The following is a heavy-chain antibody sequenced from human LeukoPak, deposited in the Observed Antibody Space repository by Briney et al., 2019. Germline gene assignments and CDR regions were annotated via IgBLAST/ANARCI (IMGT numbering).Heavy chain of an antibody. Sequence: GGSLRLSCAASGFTVSSNYMSWVRQAPGKGLEWVSVIYSGGSTYYADSVKGRFTISRDNSKNTLYLQMNGLRAEDTAVYYCARVISSGYPYYYYYYMDVWGKGTTVTISS. CDR1: GFTVSSNY. CDR2: IYSGGST. J-gene: IGHJ6*03. CDR3: ARVISSGYPYYYYYYMDV. V-gene: IGHV3-53*01. D-gene: IGHD3-22*01.